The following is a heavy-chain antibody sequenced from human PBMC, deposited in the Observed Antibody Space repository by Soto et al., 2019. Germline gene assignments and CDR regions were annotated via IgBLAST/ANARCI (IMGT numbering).Heavy chain of an antibody. CDR3: ARLSSSSAYRSPEAISFVSDK. D-gene: IGHD5-12*01. CDR2: IYYSGGT. CDR1: GGSISSYY. J-gene: IGHJ4*01. V-gene: IGHV4-59*01. Sequence: SETLSLTCTVSGGSISSYYWSWIRQPPGKGLEWIGYIYYSGGTHYNPSLKSRATLSLDTSKGEFSLSLTSVTAADTALYFCARLSSSSAYRSPEAISFVSDKWGHGTLVTVSS.